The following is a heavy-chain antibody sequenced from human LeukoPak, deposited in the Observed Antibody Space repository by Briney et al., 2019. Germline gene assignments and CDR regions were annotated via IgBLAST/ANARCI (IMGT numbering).Heavy chain of an antibody. CDR3: ARAGRFLEWLPIDP. CDR2: INHSGST. CDR1: GGSFSGYY. V-gene: IGHV4-34*01. D-gene: IGHD3-3*01. J-gene: IGHJ5*02. Sequence: PSETLSLTCAVYGGSFSGYYWSWIRQPPGKGLEWIGEINHSGSTNYNPSLKSRVTMSVDTSKNQFSLKLSSVTAADTAVYYCARAGRFLEWLPIDPWGQGTLVTVSS.